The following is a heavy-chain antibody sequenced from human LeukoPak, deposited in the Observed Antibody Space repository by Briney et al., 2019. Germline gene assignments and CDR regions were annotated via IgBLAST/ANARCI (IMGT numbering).Heavy chain of an antibody. V-gene: IGHV3-23*01. D-gene: IGHD3-22*01. CDR2: ISGSAYST. J-gene: IGHJ3*02. CDR3: ARNTSGFKLGDAFDI. Sequence: PGGSLRLSCVASEFIFSNYWMSWVRQAPGKGLEWISAISGSAYSTSYADSVKGRFTISRDNSKNTLYLQMNSLRAEDTAIYYCARNTSGFKLGDAFDIWGQGTMVTVSS. CDR1: EFIFSNYW.